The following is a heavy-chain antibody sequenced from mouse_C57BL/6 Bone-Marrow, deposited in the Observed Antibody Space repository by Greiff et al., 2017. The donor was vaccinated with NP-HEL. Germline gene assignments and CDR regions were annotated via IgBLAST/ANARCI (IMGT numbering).Heavy chain of an antibody. J-gene: IGHJ2*01. CDR2: IDPSDSYT. CDR3: ARGGDYDDPDYVDY. V-gene: IGHV1-69*01. Sequence: QVQLQQPGAELVMPGASVKLSCKASGYTFTSYWMHWVKQRPGQGLEWIGEIDPSDSYTNYNQKFKGKSTLTVDKSSSTAYMQLSSLTSEDSAVYYCARGGDYDDPDYVDYWGQGTTLTVSS. CDR1: GYTFTSYW. D-gene: IGHD2-4*01.